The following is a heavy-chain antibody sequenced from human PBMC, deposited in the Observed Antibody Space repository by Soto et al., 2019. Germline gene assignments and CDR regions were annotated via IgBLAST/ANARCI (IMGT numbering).Heavy chain of an antibody. CDR3: ARDAFDI. Sequence: GGSLRLSCAASGFTFRHYSMHWVRQAPGKGLEWVAYISTSSSPRYYADSVKGRFTISRDNDRKSIYLEMSSLRDEDTAIYYCARDAFDIWGQGTMVTVSS. V-gene: IGHV3-48*02. CDR1: GFTFRHYS. CDR2: ISTSSSPR. J-gene: IGHJ3*02.